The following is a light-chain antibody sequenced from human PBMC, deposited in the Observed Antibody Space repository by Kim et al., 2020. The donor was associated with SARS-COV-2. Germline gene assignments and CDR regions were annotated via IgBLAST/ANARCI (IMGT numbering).Light chain of an antibody. V-gene: IGKV3-15*01. CDR1: GSVSRN. CDR3: EQYKDWHPCA. CDR2: GAS. J-gene: IGKJ1*01. Sequence: SPGERAPPSCRAGGSVSRNLAWDQQRTGQPPRRFMYGASIRATGVPARCSGSGSGREFTLAISSQQSEDVALYYCEQYKDWHPCAFGQRAK.